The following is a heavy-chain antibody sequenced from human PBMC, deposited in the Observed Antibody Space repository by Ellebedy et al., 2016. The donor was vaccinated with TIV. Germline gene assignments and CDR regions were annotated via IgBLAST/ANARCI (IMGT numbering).Heavy chain of an antibody. CDR3: ARVRGPYDLWSGYTSEYYFDY. Sequence: GESLKISCAASGFTFSNHWMHWVRQAPGKGLVWVSRIDTDGRSTSYADSVKGRFTISRDNAKNTLYLQMNSLRADDTAMYYCARVRGPYDLWSGYTSEYYFDYWGQGTLVTVSS. CDR1: GFTFSNHW. J-gene: IGHJ4*02. CDR2: IDTDGRST. V-gene: IGHV3-74*01. D-gene: IGHD3-3*01.